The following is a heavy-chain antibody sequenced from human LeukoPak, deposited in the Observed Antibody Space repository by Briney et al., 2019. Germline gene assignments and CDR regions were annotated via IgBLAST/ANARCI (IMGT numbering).Heavy chain of an antibody. J-gene: IGHJ4*02. Sequence: PGGSLRLSCAASGFTVSSNYMSWVRQAPGKGLEWVSVIYSGGSTYYADSVKGRFTISRDNSKNTLYLQMNSLRAEDTAVYYCASSRKDILTGFRATGTDYWGQGTLVTVSS. CDR2: IYSGGST. V-gene: IGHV3-66*01. CDR1: GFTVSSNY. D-gene: IGHD3-9*01. CDR3: ASSRKDILTGFRATGTDY.